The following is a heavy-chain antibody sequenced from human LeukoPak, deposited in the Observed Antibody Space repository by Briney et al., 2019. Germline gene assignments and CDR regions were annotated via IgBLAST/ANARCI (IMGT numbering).Heavy chain of an antibody. CDR1: GYTFTSYY. D-gene: IGHD1-26*01. V-gene: IGHV1-46*01. Sequence: GASVEVSCKASGYTFTSYYMHWVRQAPGQGLEWMGIINPSGGSTSYAQKFQGRVTMTRDMSTSTAYMELSSLRSEDTAVYYCARDRGQWELLTNWFDPWGQGTLVTVSS. CDR2: INPSGGST. J-gene: IGHJ5*02. CDR3: ARDRGQWELLTNWFDP.